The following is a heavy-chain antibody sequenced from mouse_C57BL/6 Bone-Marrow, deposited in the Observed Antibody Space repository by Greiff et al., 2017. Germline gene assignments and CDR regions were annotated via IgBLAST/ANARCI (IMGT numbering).Heavy chain of an antibody. CDR2: IDSSDSYT. V-gene: IGHV1-50*01. D-gene: IGHD1-1*01. CDR1: GYTFTSYW. CDR3: ARDCGSSYSY. Sequence: QVQLQQPGAELVKPGASVKLSCKASGYTFTSYWMQWVKQRPGQGLEWIGEIDSSDSYTNYNQKFKGKATLTVDTSSSTAYMQLSSMTSEDSAVYYCARDCGSSYSYWGQGTTLTVSS. J-gene: IGHJ2*01.